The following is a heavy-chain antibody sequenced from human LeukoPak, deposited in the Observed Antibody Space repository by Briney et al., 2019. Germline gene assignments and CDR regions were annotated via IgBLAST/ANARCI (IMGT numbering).Heavy chain of an antibody. CDR2: ISSSGTTI. V-gene: IGHV3-11*01. Sequence: PGGSLRLSCAASGFTFSDYYMSWIRQAPGKGLEWVSYISSSGTTIYYADSVKGRFTISRDNAKSSLYLQMNSLRAEDTAVYYCARRTVTRDWYFDLWGRGTLVTVSS. J-gene: IGHJ2*01. D-gene: IGHD4-17*01. CDR3: ARRTVTRDWYFDL. CDR1: GFTFSDYY.